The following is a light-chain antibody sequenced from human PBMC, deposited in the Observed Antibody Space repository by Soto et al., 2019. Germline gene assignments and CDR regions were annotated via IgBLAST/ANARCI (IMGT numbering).Light chain of an antibody. V-gene: IGKV3-20*01. CDR1: QSVSSSY. J-gene: IGKJ4*01. CDR3: QQYGSSTT. CDR2: GAS. Sequence: EIVLTQSPGTLSLSPGERATLSCRASQSVSSSYLAWYQQKPGQAPRLLIYGASSRATGIPDRFSGSGSGTNFTLNISRLELENFAVYYCQQYGSSTTFGGGTKVEIK.